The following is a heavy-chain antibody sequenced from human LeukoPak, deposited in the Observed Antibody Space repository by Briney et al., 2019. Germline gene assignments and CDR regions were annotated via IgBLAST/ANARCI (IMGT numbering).Heavy chain of an antibody. CDR2: ISSSGSTM. D-gene: IGHD5-12*01. CDR3: ARDPGSGYEEHFDY. V-gene: IGHV3-11*01. Sequence: TGGSLRLSCAASGFIFSDYYMSWIRQAPGKGLEWVSYISSSGSTMYYTDSVKGRFTISRDNAKDSLYLQMNSLRAEDTAVYYCARDPGSGYEEHFDYWGQGTLVTVSS. J-gene: IGHJ4*02. CDR1: GFIFSDYY.